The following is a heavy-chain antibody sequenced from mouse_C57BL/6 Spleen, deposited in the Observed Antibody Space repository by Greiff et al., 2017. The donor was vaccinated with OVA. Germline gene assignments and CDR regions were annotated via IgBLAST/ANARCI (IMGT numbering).Heavy chain of an antibody. CDR2: ISNGGGST. D-gene: IGHD4-1*01. V-gene: IGHV5-12*01. J-gene: IGHJ2*01. CDR1: GFTFSDYY. CDR3: ARQGLITGTNFDY. Sequence: EVHLVESGGGLVQPGGSLKLSCAASGFTFSDYYMYWVRQTPEKRLEWVAYISNGGGSTYYPDTVKGRFTISRDNAKNTLYLQMSRLKSEDTAMYYCARQGLITGTNFDYWGQGTTLTVSS.